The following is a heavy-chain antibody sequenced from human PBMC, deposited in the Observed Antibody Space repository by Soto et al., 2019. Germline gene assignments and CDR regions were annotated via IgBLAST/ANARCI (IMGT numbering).Heavy chain of an antibody. CDR1: GGTFSSYA. CDR3: ARRPDIPNTLDY. CDR2: IIPVFGTA. V-gene: IGHV1-69*13. Sequence: SVKVSCKASGGTFSSYAISWVRQAPGQGLEWMGGIIPVFGTANYAQKFQGRVTITADESTSTAYMELSSLRSEDTAVYYCARRPDIPNTLDYWGPGTLLTVSS. J-gene: IGHJ4*02.